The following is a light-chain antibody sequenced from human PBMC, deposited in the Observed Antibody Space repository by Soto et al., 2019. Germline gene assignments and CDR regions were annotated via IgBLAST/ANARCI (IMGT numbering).Light chain of an antibody. V-gene: IGLV2-11*01. CDR1: RSDIGRYNF. J-gene: IGLJ1*01. CDR2: DVI. Sequence: QSALTQPASVSGSPGESITISCTGTRSDIGRYNFVSWYQQHPDKAPKLMIYDVIKRPSGVPDRFSGSKSGNTASLTIYGLQAEDEADYHCCSYAGSYTHVFGTGTKLTVL. CDR3: CSYAGSYTHV.